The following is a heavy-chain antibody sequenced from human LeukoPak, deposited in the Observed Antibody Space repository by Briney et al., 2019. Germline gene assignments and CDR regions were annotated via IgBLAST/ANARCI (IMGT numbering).Heavy chain of an antibody. V-gene: IGHV3-23*01. J-gene: IGHJ6*02. CDR2: ISGSGGST. CDR1: GFTFSSYA. D-gene: IGHD4-11*01. CDR3: AKDGNDYKFYYGMDV. Sequence: GGSLRLSCAASGFTFSSYAMSWVRQAPGKGLEWVSAISGSGGSTYCADSVKGRFTISRDNSKNTLYLQMNSLRAEDTAVYYCAKDGNDYKFYYGMDVWGQGTTVTVSS.